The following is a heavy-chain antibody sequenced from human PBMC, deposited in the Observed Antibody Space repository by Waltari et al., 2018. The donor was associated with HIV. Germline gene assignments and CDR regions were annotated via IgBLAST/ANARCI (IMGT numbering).Heavy chain of an antibody. Sequence: QVQLEQWGAGLVKPSETLSVTCAVYNASFDSYYWTWVRQAPGKGLEWIGEVKYDGHRFYNPSLQSRASAFLDASKRQFSLRLTSATAADTAVYCCVRGPNWQLGGLDVWGRGTTVIVSS. V-gene: IGHV4-34*02. CDR3: VRGPNWQLGGLDV. CDR1: NASFDSYY. D-gene: IGHD1-1*01. CDR2: VKYDGHR. J-gene: IGHJ6*02.